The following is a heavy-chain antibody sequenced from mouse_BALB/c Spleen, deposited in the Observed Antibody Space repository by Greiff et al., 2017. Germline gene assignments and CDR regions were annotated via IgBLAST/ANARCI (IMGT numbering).Heavy chain of an antibody. Sequence: EVQLQQSGGGLVKPGGSLKLSCAASGFTFSSYAMSWVRQTPEKRLEWVASISSGGSTYYPDSVKGRFTISRDNARNILYLQMSSLRSEDTAMYYCARAAYSHWYFDVWGAGTTVTVSS. J-gene: IGHJ1*01. CDR3: ARAAYSHWYFDV. CDR2: ISSGGST. V-gene: IGHV5-6-5*01. D-gene: IGHD2-10*01. CDR1: GFTFSSYA.